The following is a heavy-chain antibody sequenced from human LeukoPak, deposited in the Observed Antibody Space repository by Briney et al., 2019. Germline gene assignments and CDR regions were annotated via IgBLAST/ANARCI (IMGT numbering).Heavy chain of an antibody. CDR1: GFTFSNCW. Sequence: PGGSLRLSCAASGFTFSNCWMHWVRQPPGKGLEWVSRIHSDGSTTRHADFVKDRFILARDHAKHTLFLQMNSLRAGDTAVYYCARELGGGDAFDIWGQGTMVTVSS. V-gene: IGHV3-74*01. CDR3: ARELGGGDAFDI. J-gene: IGHJ3*02. D-gene: IGHD3-16*01. CDR2: IHSDGSTT.